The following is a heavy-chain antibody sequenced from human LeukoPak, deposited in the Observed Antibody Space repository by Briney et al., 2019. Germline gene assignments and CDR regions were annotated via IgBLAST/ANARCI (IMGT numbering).Heavy chain of an antibody. D-gene: IGHD3-22*01. CDR1: GGSISSSSYY. Sequence: SETLSLTCTVSGGSISSSSYYWGWIHQPPGKGLEWVGSIYYRGSTYYNPSLKSRVTISVDTSKNQFSLKLSSVTAADTAVYYCASSGYYFYFDYWGQGTLVTVSS. CDR3: ASSGYYFYFDY. CDR2: IYYRGST. J-gene: IGHJ4*02. V-gene: IGHV4-39*01.